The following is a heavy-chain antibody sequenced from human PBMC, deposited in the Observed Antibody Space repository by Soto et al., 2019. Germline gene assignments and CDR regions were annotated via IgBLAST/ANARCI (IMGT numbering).Heavy chain of an antibody. J-gene: IGHJ6*02. CDR2: TFPMFGKA. CDR1: GGTISSYA. CDR3: ATVDFSTSIAAMDV. Sequence: VKVSCKASGGTISSYAISRVRQAPGAGLDWMGGTFPMFGKANYAQKFQGRVTISADKSTSTAYMELRSLTSVDTAVYYCATVDFSTSIAAMDVWGQGTTVTVSS. V-gene: IGHV1-69*06. D-gene: IGHD3-3*01.